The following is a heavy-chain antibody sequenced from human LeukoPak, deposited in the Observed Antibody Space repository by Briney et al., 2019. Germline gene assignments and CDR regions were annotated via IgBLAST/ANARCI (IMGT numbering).Heavy chain of an antibody. J-gene: IGHJ4*02. D-gene: IGHD4-17*01. CDR2: INPNSGGT. CDR3: AGLYKYGGYGLGDFDY. V-gene: IGHV1-2*02. CDR1: GYTFTGYY. Sequence: ASVKVSCKASGYTFTGYYMHWVRQAPGQGLEWMGWINPNSGGTNYTQKFQGRVTMTRDTSISTAYMKLSRLRSDDTAVYYCAGLYKYGGYGLGDFDYWGQGTLVTVSS.